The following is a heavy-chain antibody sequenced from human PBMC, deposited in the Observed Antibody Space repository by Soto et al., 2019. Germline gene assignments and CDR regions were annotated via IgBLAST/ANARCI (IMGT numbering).Heavy chain of an antibody. CDR2: IKQDGSEK. Sequence: GGSLRLSCAASGFTFSSYWMSWVRQAPGKGLEWVANIKQDGSEKYYVDSVKGRFTISRDNAKNTLYLQMNSLRAEDTAVYYCAKDRVSGDYGYWYFDLWGRGTLVTVSS. D-gene: IGHD4-17*01. CDR3: AKDRVSGDYGYWYFDL. CDR1: GFTFSSYW. J-gene: IGHJ2*01. V-gene: IGHV3-7*03.